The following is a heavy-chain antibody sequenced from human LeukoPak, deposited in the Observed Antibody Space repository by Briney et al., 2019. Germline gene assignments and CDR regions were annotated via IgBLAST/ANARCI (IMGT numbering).Heavy chain of an antibody. J-gene: IGHJ4*02. V-gene: IGHV4-34*01. CDR1: GGFFSGYY. D-gene: IGHD3-22*01. CDR2: INHSGST. CDR3: ARDSSGYYPGRDYFDY. Sequence: PSETLSLTCAVYGGFFSGYYWSWIRQPPGKGLEWIGEINHSGSTNYNPSLKSRVTISVDTSKNQFSLKLTSVTAADTAVYYCARDSSGYYPGRDYFDYWGQGTLVTVSS.